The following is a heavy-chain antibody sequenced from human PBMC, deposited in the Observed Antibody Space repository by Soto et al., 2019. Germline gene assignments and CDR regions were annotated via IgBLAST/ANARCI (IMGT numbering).Heavy chain of an antibody. Sequence: SETLSLTCTVSGGSISSSSYYWGWIRQPPGKGLEWIGSIYYSGSTYYNPSLKSRVTISVDTSKDQFSLKLSSVTAADTAVYYCARLQGYYGMDVWGQGTTVTVSS. CDR1: GGSISSSSYY. CDR3: ARLQGYYGMDV. D-gene: IGHD4-4*01. J-gene: IGHJ6*02. V-gene: IGHV4-39*01. CDR2: IYYSGST.